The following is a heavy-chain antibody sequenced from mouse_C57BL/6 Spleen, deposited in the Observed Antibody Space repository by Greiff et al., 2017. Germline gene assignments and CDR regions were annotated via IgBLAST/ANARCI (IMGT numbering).Heavy chain of an antibody. CDR2: IYPRSGNT. D-gene: IGHD1-1*01. V-gene: IGHV1-81*01. J-gene: IGHJ4*01. Sequence: QVQLQQSGAELVRPGASVKLSCKASGYTFTSYGISWVKQRPGQGLEWIGEIYPRSGNTYYNEKFKGKATLTADKSSSTAYMALRSLTSEDSAVYFCARYYYGSSYGAMDYWGQGTSVTVSS. CDR1: GYTFTSYG. CDR3: ARYYYGSSYGAMDY.